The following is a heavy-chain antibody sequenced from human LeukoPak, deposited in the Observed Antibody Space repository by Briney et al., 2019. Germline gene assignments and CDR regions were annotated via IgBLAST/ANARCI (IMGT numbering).Heavy chain of an antibody. CDR1: GFTFSSYS. CDR2: ITASGTAM. Sequence: GGSLRLSCAASGFTFSSYSMNWVRQAPGKGLEWVSHITASGTAMFYADSVKGRFTISRDNAKNSLYLQMNSLRDEDTAVYYCAGSGSYRFDYWGQGTLVTVSS. J-gene: IGHJ4*02. D-gene: IGHD1-26*01. V-gene: IGHV3-48*02. CDR3: AGSGSYRFDY.